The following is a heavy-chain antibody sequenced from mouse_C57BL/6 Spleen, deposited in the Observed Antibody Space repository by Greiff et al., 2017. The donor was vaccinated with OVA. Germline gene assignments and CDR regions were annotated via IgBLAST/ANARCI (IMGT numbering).Heavy chain of an antibody. Sequence: QVQLQQPGTELVKPGASVKLSCKASGYTFTSYWMHWVKQRPGQGLVWIGHTNPSNGGTNYNAYLKSNATLTVDKSSSTAYMQLSILTTEDSAVYYCAVITTVVATDWYFDVWGTGTTVTVSS. CDR3: AVITTVVATDWYFDV. V-gene: IGHV1-53*01. CDR1: GYTFTSYW. J-gene: IGHJ1*03. CDR2: TNPSNGGT. D-gene: IGHD1-1*01.